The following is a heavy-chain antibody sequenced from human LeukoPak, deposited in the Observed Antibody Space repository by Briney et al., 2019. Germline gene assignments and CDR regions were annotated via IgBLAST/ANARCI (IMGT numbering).Heavy chain of an antibody. Sequence: SETLSLTRTVSGGSISSSSYYWGWISQPPGKGLEWIGSIYYSGSTYYNPSLKSRVTISVDTSKNQFSLKLSSVTAADTAVYYCATRTYYYDSSGYYFDYWGQGTLVTVSS. CDR3: ATRTYYYDSSGYYFDY. CDR1: GGSISSSSYY. V-gene: IGHV4-39*01. CDR2: IYYSGST. J-gene: IGHJ4*02. D-gene: IGHD3-22*01.